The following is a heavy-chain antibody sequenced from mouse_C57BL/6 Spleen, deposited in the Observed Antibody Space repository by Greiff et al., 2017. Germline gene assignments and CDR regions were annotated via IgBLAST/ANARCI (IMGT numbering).Heavy chain of an antibody. CDR3: ARSPRVGDYFDY. V-gene: IGHV7-3*01. CDR2: IRNKANGYTT. Sequence: EVQVVESGGGLVQPGGSLSLSCAASGFTFTDYYMSWVRQPPGKALEWLGFIRNKANGYTTEYSASVKGRFTISRDNSQSILYLQMNALRAEDSATYYCARSPRVGDYFDYWGQGTTLTVSS. CDR1: GFTFTDYY. D-gene: IGHD1-1*02. J-gene: IGHJ2*01.